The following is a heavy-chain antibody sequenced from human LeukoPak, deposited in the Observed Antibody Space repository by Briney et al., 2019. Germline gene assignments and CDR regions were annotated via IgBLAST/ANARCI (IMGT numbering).Heavy chain of an antibody. CDR2: INAHGSST. CDR3: TFSSYGDHIGVDAFDM. D-gene: IGHD4-17*01. Sequence: GGSLRLSCAASGFTFSSYWMHWVRQAPGKGPVWVSRINAHGSSTNYADSVKGRFTISRDDAKNTVYLQMNSLSAEDTAMYYCTFSSYGDHIGVDAFDMWGQGTMVTVSS. CDR1: GFTFSSYW. J-gene: IGHJ3*02. V-gene: IGHV3-74*01.